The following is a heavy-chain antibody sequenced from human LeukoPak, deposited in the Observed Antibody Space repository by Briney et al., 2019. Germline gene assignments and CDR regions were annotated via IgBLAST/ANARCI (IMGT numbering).Heavy chain of an antibody. CDR2: ISGSGDST. J-gene: IGHJ4*02. CDR3: AKPLVSDYYDSSGYWGY. CDR1: GFTFSSYA. V-gene: IGHV3-23*01. D-gene: IGHD3-22*01. Sequence: SGGSLRLSCAASGFTFSSYAMSWVRQAPGKGLEWVSAISGSGDSTYYSDSVKGRFTISRDNSKNTLYVQMNSLRAEDTAVYYCAKPLVSDYYDSSGYWGYWGQGTLVTASS.